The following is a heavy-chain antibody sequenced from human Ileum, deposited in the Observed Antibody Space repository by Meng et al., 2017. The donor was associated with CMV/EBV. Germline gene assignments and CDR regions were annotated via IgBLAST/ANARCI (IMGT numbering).Heavy chain of an antibody. CDR3: ARGGIFRGLDY. J-gene: IGHJ4*02. CDR2: VYYTGKT. D-gene: IGHD3-10*01. V-gene: IGHV4-39*07. CDR1: GGSFISSNNE. Sequence: QLPLPEWWHRSVKPAESLSRTFTVSGGSFISSNNEWGRIRQPPGKGLEWIGSVYYTGKTFYNPSLKSQVTISVDTSKNQFSLRLKSVTAADSAVYFCARGGIFRGLDYWGQGTLVTVSS.